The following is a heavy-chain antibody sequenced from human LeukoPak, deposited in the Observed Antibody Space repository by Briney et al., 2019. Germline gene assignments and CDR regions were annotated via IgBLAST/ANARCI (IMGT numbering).Heavy chain of an antibody. CDR1: GDSFSGYY. D-gene: IGHD3-16*01. CDR3: ARHRFGHLFDY. J-gene: IGHJ4*02. V-gene: IGHV4-59*01. CDR2: VYHTGHT. Sequence: SETLSLTCTVSGDSFSGYYWSWIRQPPGKGLEWIGYVYHTGHTHYSPSLKSPVTVSLDTSRNPVSLTLSSVTAADTAVYYCARHRFGHLFDYWGQGTLVFVSS.